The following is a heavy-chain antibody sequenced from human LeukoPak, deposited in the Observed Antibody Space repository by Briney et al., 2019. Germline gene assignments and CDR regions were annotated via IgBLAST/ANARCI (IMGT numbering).Heavy chain of an antibody. CDR3: ARGPVGGTRLVDY. V-gene: IGHV4-59*01. J-gene: IGHJ4*02. CDR1: GGSISTYF. CDR2: IYYSGST. Sequence: KPSETLSLTCTVSGGSISTYFWSWIRQPPGKGLEWTGYIYYSGSTNYNPSLKSRVTMSVDTSKNEFSLKLSSVTAADTGVYYCARGPVGGTRLVDYWGQGTLVTVSS. D-gene: IGHD1-26*01.